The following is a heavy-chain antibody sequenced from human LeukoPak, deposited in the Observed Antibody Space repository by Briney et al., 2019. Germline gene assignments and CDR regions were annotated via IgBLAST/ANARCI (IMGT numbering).Heavy chain of an antibody. CDR2: ISAYNGNT. Sequence: ASVKVSCKASGYTFTSYGISWVRQAPGQGLEWMGWISAYNGNTNYAQKLQGRVTMTTDTSTSTAYMELRSLRSDDTAVYYCARDDEGSGWHSAAYFDYWGQGTLVTVSS. D-gene: IGHD6-19*01. CDR1: GYTFTSYG. CDR3: ARDDEGSGWHSAAYFDY. J-gene: IGHJ4*02. V-gene: IGHV1-18*01.